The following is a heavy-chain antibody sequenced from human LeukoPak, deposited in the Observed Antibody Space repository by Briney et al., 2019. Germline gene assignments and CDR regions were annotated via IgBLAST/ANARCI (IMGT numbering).Heavy chain of an antibody. Sequence: GGSLRLSCAASGFTFSSYGMHWVRQAPGKGLEWVAFIRYDGSNKYYADSVKGRFTISRDNSKNTLYLQMNSLRAEDTAVYYCARDDSRDGYNYDFDYWGQGTLVTVSS. D-gene: IGHD5-24*01. CDR2: IRYDGSNK. V-gene: IGHV3-30*02. CDR1: GFTFSSYG. CDR3: ARDDSRDGYNYDFDY. J-gene: IGHJ4*02.